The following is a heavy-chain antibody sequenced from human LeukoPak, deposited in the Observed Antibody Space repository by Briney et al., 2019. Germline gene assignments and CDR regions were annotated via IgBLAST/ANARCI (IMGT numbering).Heavy chain of an antibody. CDR2: VNQDGSEK. D-gene: IGHD1-26*01. CDR3: ASRRGAATDSVY. J-gene: IGHJ4*02. V-gene: IGHV3-7*01. CDR1: GLTFTSYW. Sequence: PGGSLTLSCAASGLTFTSYWMNWVRQAPGKGLEWVANVNQDGSEKNYVDSVKGRFTISRDNARNSLYLQMNSLRAEDSAVYYCASRRGAATDSVYWGQGTLVTVSS.